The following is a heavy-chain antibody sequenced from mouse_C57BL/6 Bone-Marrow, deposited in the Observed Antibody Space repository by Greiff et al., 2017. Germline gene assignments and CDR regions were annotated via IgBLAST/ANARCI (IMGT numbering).Heavy chain of an antibody. J-gene: IGHJ3*01. CDR2: ISSGSSTI. V-gene: IGHV5-17*01. Sequence: EVKVVESGGGLVKPGGSLKLSCAASGFTFSDYGMHWVRQAPEKGLEWVAYISSGSSTIYYADTVKGRFTISRDNAKNTLFLQMTRLRSEDTAMYYCAIPAWFAYWGQGTLVTVSA. CDR1: GFTFSDYG. CDR3: AIPAWFAY.